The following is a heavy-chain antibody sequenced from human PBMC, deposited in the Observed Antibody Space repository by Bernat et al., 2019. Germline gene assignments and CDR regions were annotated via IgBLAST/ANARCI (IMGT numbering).Heavy chain of an antibody. J-gene: IGHJ6*02. V-gene: IGHV4-30-4*01. Sequence: QVQLQESGPGLVKPSQTLSLTCTVSGGSISSGDYYWSWIRQPPGKGLEWIGYIYYSGSTYYNPSLKSRVTISVDTSKNQFSLKLSSVTAADPAVYYCARDASLLPYPPPDKPEIYGMDVWGQGTTVTVSS. CDR2: IYYSGST. CDR1: GGSISSGDYY. CDR3: ARDASLLPYPPPDKPEIYGMDV. D-gene: IGHD3-22*01.